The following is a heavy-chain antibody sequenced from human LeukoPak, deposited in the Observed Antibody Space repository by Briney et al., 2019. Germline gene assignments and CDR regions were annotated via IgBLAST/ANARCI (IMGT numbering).Heavy chain of an antibody. CDR3: AKAPFGGNSVFFDY. CDR2: ISWNSGTI. J-gene: IGHJ4*02. Sequence: GGSLRLSCTASGFTFDEYAMHWVRLAPGKGLERVSGISWNSGTIGYADSVKGRFTISRDNAKNSLYLQMHSLRNDDTALYYCAKAPFGGNSVFFDYWGQGILVTVSS. D-gene: IGHD4-23*01. V-gene: IGHV3-9*01. CDR1: GFTFDEYA.